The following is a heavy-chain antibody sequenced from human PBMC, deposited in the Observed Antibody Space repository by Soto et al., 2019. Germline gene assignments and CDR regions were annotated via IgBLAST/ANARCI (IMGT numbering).Heavy chain of an antibody. CDR2: THYRTKWYN. J-gene: IGHJ5*02. CDR1: GDSVSNNSAA. CDR3: ARGERFGELSMWFDP. V-gene: IGHV6-1*01. D-gene: IGHD3-10*01. Sequence: SPTLSLTCVISGDSVSNNSAAWNWIRQSPSRGLEWLGGTHYRTKWYNDYAVSVKGRITINPDTSKNQFSLHLNSVTPEDTAVYYCARGERFGELSMWFDPWGQGTLVTVSS.